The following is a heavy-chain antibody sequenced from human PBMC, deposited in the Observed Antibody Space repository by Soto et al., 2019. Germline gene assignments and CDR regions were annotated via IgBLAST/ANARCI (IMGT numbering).Heavy chain of an antibody. J-gene: IGHJ4*02. CDR1: GGSISSGDYY. D-gene: IGHD5-18*01. CDR3: ASIVDTSMVFFDY. CDR2: IYYSGST. Sequence: PPETLSLTCTVSGGSISSGDYYWSWIRQPPGKGLEWIGYIYYSGSTYYNPSLKSRVTISVDTSKNQFSLKLSSETAAATTVYYCASIVDTSMVFFDYWGQGTLVTVSS. V-gene: IGHV4-30-4*01.